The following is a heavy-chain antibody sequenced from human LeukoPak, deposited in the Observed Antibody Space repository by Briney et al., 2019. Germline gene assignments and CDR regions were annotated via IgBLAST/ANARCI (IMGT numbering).Heavy chain of an antibody. D-gene: IGHD3-10*01. V-gene: IGHV1-69*15. CDR1: GGTFSSYA. J-gene: IGHJ4*02. Sequence: SVKVSCKASGGTFSSYAISWVRQAPGQGLEWMGRIFPIFATANYAQKFQGRVTITADESTSTAYMELSSLRSEDTAVYYCAKSPYGLGTYAIAGDYWGQGTLVTVSS. CDR3: AKSPYGLGTYAIAGDY. CDR2: IFPIFATA.